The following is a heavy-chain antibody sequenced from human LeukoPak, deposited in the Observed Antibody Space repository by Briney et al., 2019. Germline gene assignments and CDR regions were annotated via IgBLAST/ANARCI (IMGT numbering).Heavy chain of an antibody. V-gene: IGHV3-11*06. CDR3: ARDRVGATGEDAFDI. J-gene: IGHJ3*02. D-gene: IGHD1-26*01. CDR2: ISSSSSYT. CDR1: GFTFSDYY. Sequence: GGSLRLSCAASGFTFSDYYMSWIRQAPGTGLERISYISSSSSYTNYASSVKAQFATSRDNANISLYLQINSLRAEDTAVYYCARDRVGATGEDAFDIWGQGTMVTVSS.